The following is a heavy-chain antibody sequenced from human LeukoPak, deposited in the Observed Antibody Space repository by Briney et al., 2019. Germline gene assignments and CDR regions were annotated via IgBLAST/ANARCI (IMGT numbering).Heavy chain of an antibody. D-gene: IGHD6-13*01. CDR1: GGSFSGYY. CDR2: INHSGST. Sequence: SETLSLTCAVYGGSFSGYYWSWIRQPPGKGLEWIGEINHSGSTNYNPSLKSRVTISVDTSKNQFSLKLSSVTAADTAVYYCARAGIAAAEGVLDYWGQGTLVTVSS. V-gene: IGHV4-34*01. CDR3: ARAGIAAAEGVLDY. J-gene: IGHJ4*02.